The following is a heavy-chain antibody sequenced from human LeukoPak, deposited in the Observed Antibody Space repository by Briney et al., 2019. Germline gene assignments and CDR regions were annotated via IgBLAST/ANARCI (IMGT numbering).Heavy chain of an antibody. D-gene: IGHD5-18*01. CDR2: ISSSSSYI. CDR1: GFTFSSYS. J-gene: IGHJ3*02. CDR3: AREGEDMVIWSDASDI. V-gene: IGHV3-21*01. Sequence: GGSLRLSCAASGFTFSSYSMNWVRQAPGKGLEWVSSISSSSSYIYYADSVKGRFTISRDNAKNSLYLQMNSLRAEDTAVYYCAREGEDMVIWSDASDIWGQGTMVTVSS.